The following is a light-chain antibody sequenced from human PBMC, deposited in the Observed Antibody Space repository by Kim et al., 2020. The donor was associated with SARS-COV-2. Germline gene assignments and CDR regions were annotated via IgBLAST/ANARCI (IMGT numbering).Light chain of an antibody. J-gene: IGLJ2*01. CDR1: NIGSKS. CDR2: YAM. V-gene: IGLV3-21*04. CDR3: QVWDSSSDSGV. Sequence: HGKTAGDPCRAKNIGSKSVLWDRRNTGQAPVLVIYYAMDRPSGIPERFSGSNSGNTATLTISRAEAGDEADYYCQVWDSSSDSGVFGGGTQLTVL.